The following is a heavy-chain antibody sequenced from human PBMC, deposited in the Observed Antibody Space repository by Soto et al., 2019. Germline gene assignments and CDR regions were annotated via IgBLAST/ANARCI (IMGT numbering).Heavy chain of an antibody. J-gene: IGHJ4*02. V-gene: IGHV5-10-1*01. Sequence: PXESLKISCKGYGYSFAGYWITWVGQNPGKGLEWMGRIDPSDSQTYYSPSFRGHVTISATKSITTVFLQWSSLRASDTAMYYCARQIYDSDTGPNFQYYFDSWGQGTPVTVSS. CDR3: ARQIYDSDTGPNFQYYFDS. D-gene: IGHD3-22*01. CDR1: GYSFAGYW. CDR2: IDPSDSQT.